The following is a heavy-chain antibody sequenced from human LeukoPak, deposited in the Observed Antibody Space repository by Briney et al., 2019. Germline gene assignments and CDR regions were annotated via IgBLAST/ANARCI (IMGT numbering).Heavy chain of an antibody. D-gene: IGHD2/OR15-2a*01. V-gene: IGHV4-38-2*02. J-gene: IGHJ4*02. Sequence: SETLSLTCTVSGGSISSYYWSWIRQPPGKGLEWIGSIYHSGSTYYNPSLKSRVTISVDTSKNQFSLKLSSVTAADTAVYYCARVLLKTGYFDYWGQGTLVTVSS. CDR1: GGSISSYY. CDR2: IYHSGST. CDR3: ARVLLKTGYFDY.